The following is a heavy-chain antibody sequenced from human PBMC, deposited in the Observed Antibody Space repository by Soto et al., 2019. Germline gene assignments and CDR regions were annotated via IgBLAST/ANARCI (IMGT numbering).Heavy chain of an antibody. J-gene: IGHJ5*02. CDR2: IYYSGST. CDR1: GGSISSYY. Sequence: QVQLQESGPGLVKPSETLSLTCTVSGGSISSYYWSWIRQPPGKGLEWIGYIYYSGSTNYNPSLKSRVTISVDTSMNQFSLKLSSVTAADTAVYYCARSHLRRYYYGSGSEIAFDPWGQGTLVTVSS. D-gene: IGHD3-10*01. CDR3: ARSHLRRYYYGSGSEIAFDP. V-gene: IGHV4-59*01.